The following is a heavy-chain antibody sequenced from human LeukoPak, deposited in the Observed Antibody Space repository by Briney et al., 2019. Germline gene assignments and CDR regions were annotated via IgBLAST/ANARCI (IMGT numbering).Heavy chain of an antibody. CDR3: ARSAVGGAGDT. CDR1: GGSISSGSYY. J-gene: IGHJ5*02. CDR2: IYTSGST. D-gene: IGHD2-21*01. Sequence: SETLSLTCTVSGGSISSGSYYWSWIRQPAGKGLEWIGRIYTSGSTNYNPSLKSRVTISVDTSKNQFSLKLSSVTAADTAVYYCARSAVGGAGDTWGQGTLVTVSS. V-gene: IGHV4-61*02.